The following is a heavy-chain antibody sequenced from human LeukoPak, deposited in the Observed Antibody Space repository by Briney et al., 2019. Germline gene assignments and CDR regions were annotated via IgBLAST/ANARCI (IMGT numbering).Heavy chain of an antibody. V-gene: IGHV1-18*01. Sequence: ASVKVSCKASGYTFTSYGISWVRQAPGQGLERMGWISAYNGNTNYAQKLQGRVTMTTDTSTSTAYMELRSLRSDDTAVYYCARGAEEYQLLCWWCMLKGAFDIWGQGTMVTVSS. CDR2: ISAYNGNT. CDR3: ARGAEEYQLLCWWCMLKGAFDI. D-gene: IGHD2-2*01. CDR1: GYTFTSYG. J-gene: IGHJ3*02.